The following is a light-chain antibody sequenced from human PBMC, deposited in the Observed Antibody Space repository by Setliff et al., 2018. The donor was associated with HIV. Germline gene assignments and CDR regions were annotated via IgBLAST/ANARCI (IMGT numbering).Light chain of an antibody. CDR2: EVS. CDR1: SSDVGAYNY. CDR3: SSFTSSSSYV. V-gene: IGLV2-14*01. Sequence: ALTQPASVSGSPGQSITISCTGTSSDVGAYNYVSWYQQDPGKAPKLMIYEVSNRPSGVSDRFSGSKSGNTASLTISGLQTEDEADYYCSSFTSSSSYVFGTGTKGTVL. J-gene: IGLJ1*01.